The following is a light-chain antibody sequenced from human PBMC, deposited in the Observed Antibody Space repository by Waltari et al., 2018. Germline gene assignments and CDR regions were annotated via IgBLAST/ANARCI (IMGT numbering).Light chain of an antibody. CDR1: GGSIATNY. Sequence: KFMLTQPHSVSESPGKTVTISCTGSGGSIATNYVQWHQLRPGSAPILLIFEDNPRPSGVPDRFSGSIDTSSNSASLTISGLKTEDEADYYCQSYDSTDWVFGGGTKLTVL. V-gene: IGLV6-57*02. CDR2: EDN. CDR3: QSYDSTDWV. J-gene: IGLJ3*02.